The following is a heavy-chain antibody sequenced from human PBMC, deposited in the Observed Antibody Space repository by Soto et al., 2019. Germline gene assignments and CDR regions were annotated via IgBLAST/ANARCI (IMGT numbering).Heavy chain of an antibody. Sequence: QLQLQESGSGLVKPPQTLSLTCAVSGGSISSDGYSWSWIRQPPGKGLEWIGYIYHGGDAYYNPSLKSRVTISVYRSKNQFSLNLSSVTAADTAMYYCARGEAYCSGGTCYYRFDPWGQGTLVTVSS. CDR1: GGSISSDGYS. V-gene: IGHV4-30-2*01. D-gene: IGHD2-15*01. CDR2: IYHGGDA. CDR3: ARGEAYCSGGTCYYRFDP. J-gene: IGHJ5*02.